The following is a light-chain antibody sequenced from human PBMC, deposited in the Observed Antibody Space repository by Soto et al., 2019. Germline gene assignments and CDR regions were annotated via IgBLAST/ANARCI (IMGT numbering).Light chain of an antibody. V-gene: IGKV3-15*01. Sequence: EIVMTQSPATLSVSPGERATLSCRASQTVSNNLGWYQQKPGQAPRLLIYGASTRATGIPARFSGSGSGTEFTLTISSLQSEDFAVYYCQQFHNWPRTFGQGTKVEIK. CDR1: QTVSNN. J-gene: IGKJ1*01. CDR2: GAS. CDR3: QQFHNWPRT.